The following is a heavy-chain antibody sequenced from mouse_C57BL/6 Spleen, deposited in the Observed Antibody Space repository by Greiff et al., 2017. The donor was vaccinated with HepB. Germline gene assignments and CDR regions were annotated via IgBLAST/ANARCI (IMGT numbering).Heavy chain of an antibody. J-gene: IGHJ2*01. CDR3: ARGTSLYYGNYLYYFDY. V-gene: IGHV1-18*01. CDR2: INPNNGGT. Sequence: EVQLQQSGPELVKPGASVKIPCKASGYTFTDYNMDWVKQSHGKSLEWIGDINPNNGGTIYNQKFKGKATLTVDKSSSTAYMELRSLTSEDTAVYYCARGTSLYYGNYLYYFDYWGQGTTLTVSS. CDR1: GYTFTDYN. D-gene: IGHD2-1*01.